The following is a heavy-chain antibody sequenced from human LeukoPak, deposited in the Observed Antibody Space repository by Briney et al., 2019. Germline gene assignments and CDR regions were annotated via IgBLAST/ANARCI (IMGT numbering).Heavy chain of an antibody. J-gene: IGHJ6*02. D-gene: IGHD5-18*01. CDR2: ISYDGSNK. CDR1: GFTFSSYG. Sequence: PGGSLRLSCAASGFTFSSYGMHWVRQAPGKGLEWVAVISYDGSNKYYADSVKGRFTISRDNSKNTLYLQMNSLRAEDTAVYYCAKDLSHQLWFYYYYYGMDVWGQGTMVTVSS. CDR3: AKDLSHQLWFYYYYYGMDV. V-gene: IGHV3-30*18.